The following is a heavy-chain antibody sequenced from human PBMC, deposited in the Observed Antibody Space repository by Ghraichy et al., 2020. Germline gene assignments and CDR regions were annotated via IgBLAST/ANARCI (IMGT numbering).Heavy chain of an antibody. J-gene: IGHJ4*02. CDR3: TKMSNYDFDY. CDR1: GFTFSTSA. CDR2: ITSDSGSK. Sequence: GGSLRLSCAASGFTFSTSAMGWVRQAPGKGLEWVSLITSDSGSKYYADSVKGRFTISRDSSKDTLYLQMNSLRAEDTALYYCTKMSNYDFDYWGQGTLVSVSS. V-gene: IGHV3-23*01. D-gene: IGHD3-10*01.